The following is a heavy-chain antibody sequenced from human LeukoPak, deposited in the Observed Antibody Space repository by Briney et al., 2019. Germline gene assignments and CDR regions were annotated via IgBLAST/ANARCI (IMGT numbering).Heavy chain of an antibody. CDR1: GFTFSSYA. CDR3: AKHRGDYYEPFDH. CDR2: IGDSDDNT. J-gene: IGHJ4*02. V-gene: IGHV3-23*01. D-gene: IGHD3-22*01. Sequence: RGSLRLSCAASGFTFSSYAMSWVRQAPGKGLEWVSGIGDSDDNTYYADSVKGRFTISRDNSKNTLYLQMNSLRAEDTAVYFCAKHRGDYYEPFDHWGQGTLVTVSS.